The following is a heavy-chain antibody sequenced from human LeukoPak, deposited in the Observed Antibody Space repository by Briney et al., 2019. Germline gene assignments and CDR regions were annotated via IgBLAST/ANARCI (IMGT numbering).Heavy chain of an antibody. D-gene: IGHD7-27*01. Sequence: SETLSLTCTVSGGSISSYYWSWIRQPPGKGLEWIGYIYYSGSTNYNPSLKSRVTISVDTSKNQFSLKLSSVTAADTAVYYCARDKRDRIWGAFDIWGQGTMVTVSS. CDR2: IYYSGST. J-gene: IGHJ3*02. CDR3: ARDKRDRIWGAFDI. CDR1: GGSISSYY. V-gene: IGHV4-59*01.